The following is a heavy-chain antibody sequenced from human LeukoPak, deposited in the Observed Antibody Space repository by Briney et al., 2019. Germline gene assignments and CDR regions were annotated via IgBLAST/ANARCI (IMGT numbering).Heavy chain of an antibody. CDR1: GGSISSYY. CDR2: IYYSGST. Sequence: SETLSLTCTVSGGSISSYYWSWIRQPPGKGLEWIGYIYYSGSTDYNPSLKSRVTISLDTSKNQFSLKLGSVTAADTAVYYCAKAFSYYNSGTLDYWGQGTLVTVSS. J-gene: IGHJ4*02. CDR3: AKAFSYYNSGTLDY. D-gene: IGHD3-10*01. V-gene: IGHV4-59*01.